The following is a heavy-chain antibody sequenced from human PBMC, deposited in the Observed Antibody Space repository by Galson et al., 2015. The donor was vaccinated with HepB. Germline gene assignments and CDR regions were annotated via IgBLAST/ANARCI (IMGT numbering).Heavy chain of an antibody. V-gene: IGHV3-23*01. Sequence: SLRLSCAASGFTFSSYSMNWVRQAPGKGLEWVSAISGSGGSTYYADSVKGRFTISRDNSKNTLYLQMNSLRAEDTAVYYCAKDYYDSSGYYPHDAFDIWGQGTMVTVSS. D-gene: IGHD3-22*01. J-gene: IGHJ3*02. CDR3: AKDYYDSSGYYPHDAFDI. CDR1: GFTFSSYS. CDR2: ISGSGGST.